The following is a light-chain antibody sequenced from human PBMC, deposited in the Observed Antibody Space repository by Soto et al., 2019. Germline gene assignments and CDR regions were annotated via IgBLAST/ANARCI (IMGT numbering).Light chain of an antibody. CDR1: QSVSSY. Sequence: EIVLTQSPATLSLSPGEIATLSCRASQSVSSYLAWYQQKPGQAPRLLIYDASNRATGIPARFIGSGSRTDFTITISSREPEDFAVYYCQQRSDWPPYTFGQGTKLEIK. CDR2: DAS. V-gene: IGKV3-11*01. CDR3: QQRSDWPPYT. J-gene: IGKJ2*01.